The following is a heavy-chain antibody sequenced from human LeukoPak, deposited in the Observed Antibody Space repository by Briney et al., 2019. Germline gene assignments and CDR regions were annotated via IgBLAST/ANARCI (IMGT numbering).Heavy chain of an antibody. CDR2: ISAYNGNT. D-gene: IGHD2-15*01. J-gene: IGHJ4*02. V-gene: IGHV1-18*01. CDR3: ARTRYCSGGSCLDY. CDR1: GYTFTSYG. Sequence: ASVKVSCKASGYTFTSYGISWVRQAPGQGLEWMGWISAYNGNTNYAQKLQGRVTMTTDTSTSTAYMELRSLRSVDTAVYYCARTRYCSGGSCLDYWGQGTLVTVSS.